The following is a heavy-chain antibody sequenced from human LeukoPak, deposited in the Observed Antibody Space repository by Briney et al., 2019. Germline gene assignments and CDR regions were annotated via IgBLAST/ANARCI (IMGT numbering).Heavy chain of an antibody. CDR1: GFTFSDYY. CDR3: ARGLGRFLEWLLQDYYMDV. Sequence: GGSLRLSCAASGFTFSDYYMSWIRQAPGKGLEWVSYISSSGSTIYYADSVKGRFTISRDNAKSSLYLQMNSLRAEDTAVYYCARGLGRFLEWLLQDYYMDVWGKGTTVTVSS. J-gene: IGHJ6*03. CDR2: ISSSGSTI. V-gene: IGHV3-11*04. D-gene: IGHD3-3*01.